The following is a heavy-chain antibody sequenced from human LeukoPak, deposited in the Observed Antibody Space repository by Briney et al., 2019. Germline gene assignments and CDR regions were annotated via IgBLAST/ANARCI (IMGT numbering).Heavy chain of an antibody. Sequence: GASVKVSCKASGYTFTSYGINWVRQAPGQGLEWMGWINTNNVNRNYAQKLQGRVTMTTDTSTNTAYMELMSLTSDDTAVYYCARAGQLDYCGQGTLVTVSS. CDR2: INTNNVNR. V-gene: IGHV1-18*01. D-gene: IGHD1-1*01. CDR1: GYTFTSYG. CDR3: ARAGQLDY. J-gene: IGHJ4*02.